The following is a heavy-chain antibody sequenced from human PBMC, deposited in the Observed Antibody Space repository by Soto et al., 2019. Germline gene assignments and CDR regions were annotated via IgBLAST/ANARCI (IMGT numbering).Heavy chain of an antibody. D-gene: IGHD3-22*01. CDR1: GGSRSSVDYY. Sequence: FQPLPHTSSVAGGSRSSVDYYWIWIRQPPGKGPEWIGYIHYTGRTYYNPSLKSRITLSVDTSKIQFSLKLSAVTTADTAVYFCARAFGDPYDYDSSGYSLKDAFDIWGQGTMVTVSS. CDR3: ARAFGDPYDYDSSGYSLKDAFDI. CDR2: IHYTGRT. J-gene: IGHJ3*02. V-gene: IGHV4-30-4*01.